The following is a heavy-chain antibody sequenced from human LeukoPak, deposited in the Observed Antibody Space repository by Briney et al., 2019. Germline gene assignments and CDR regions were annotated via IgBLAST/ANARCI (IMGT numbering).Heavy chain of an antibody. CDR2: IFYSGST. CDR3: ARYCSGGSCYSIGSFDY. V-gene: IGHV4-39*07. D-gene: IGHD2-15*01. CDR1: GGSISSSSYY. J-gene: IGHJ4*02. Sequence: SETLSLTCTVSGGSISSSSYYWGWIRQPPGKGLEWVGNIFYSGSTYYNPSLKSRVTISVDTSKNQFSLKLSSVTAEDTAVYYCARYCSGGSCYSIGSFDYWGQGTLVTVSS.